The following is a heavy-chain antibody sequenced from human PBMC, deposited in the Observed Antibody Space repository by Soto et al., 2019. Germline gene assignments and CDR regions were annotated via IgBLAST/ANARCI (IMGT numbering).Heavy chain of an antibody. CDR1: GFTFSGYS. Sequence: GGSLRFSCAASGFTFSGYSVNWVRQAPGKGLEWVSYISSGSKTIYYADSVKGRFTVSRDSAKNSQYLQMNSLRDEDTAVYYCVREDILGVRSFDYWGQGTLVTVSS. D-gene: IGHD3-9*01. CDR3: VREDILGVRSFDY. CDR2: ISSGSKTI. J-gene: IGHJ4*02. V-gene: IGHV3-48*02.